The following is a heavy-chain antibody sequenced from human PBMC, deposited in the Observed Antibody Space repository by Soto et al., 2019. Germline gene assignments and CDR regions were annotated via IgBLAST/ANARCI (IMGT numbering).Heavy chain of an antibody. V-gene: IGHV3-30*18. CDR3: ANGRRGPAADGNSYSLDF. CDR1: GFSFSTYG. Sequence: QVQLVESGGGVVQSGRSLRLSCAASGFSFSTYGMHWVRQAPGKGLEWVAGISYDGSKTNHADPVKGRFTVSRDNSKNTLYLQMDSLRIEDTAVYYCANGRRGPAADGNSYSLDFWGQGSLVTVSS. D-gene: IGHD4-4*01. J-gene: IGHJ4*02. CDR2: ISYDGSKT.